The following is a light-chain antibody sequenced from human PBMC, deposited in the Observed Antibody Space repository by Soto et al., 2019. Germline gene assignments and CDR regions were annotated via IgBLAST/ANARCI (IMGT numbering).Light chain of an antibody. Sequence: QSVLTQPSSLSASPGASASLTCTLRSGINVATYRIYWYQQKPGSPPQFLLRYKSDSHKQQGSGVPSRFSGSKDASANAGILLISGLQSEDEADYYVSIWHSNTWVFGGVTQLTVL. CDR3: SIWHSNTWV. CDR1: SGINVATYR. CDR2: YKSDSHK. V-gene: IGLV5-45*03. J-gene: IGLJ3*02.